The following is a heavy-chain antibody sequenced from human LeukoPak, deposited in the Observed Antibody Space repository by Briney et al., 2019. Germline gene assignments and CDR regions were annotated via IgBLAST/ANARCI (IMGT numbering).Heavy chain of an antibody. J-gene: IGHJ4*02. Sequence: PSQTLSLTCTVSGGSISSGGYYWRWIRQHPGKGLEWIGYIYYSGSTYYNPSLKSRVTISVDTSKNQFSLKLSSVTAADTAVYYCARESYYYDSSGYWYYFDYWGQGTLVTVSS. CDR1: GGSISSGGYY. V-gene: IGHV4-31*03. CDR2: IYYSGST. CDR3: ARESYYYDSSGYWYYFDY. D-gene: IGHD3-22*01.